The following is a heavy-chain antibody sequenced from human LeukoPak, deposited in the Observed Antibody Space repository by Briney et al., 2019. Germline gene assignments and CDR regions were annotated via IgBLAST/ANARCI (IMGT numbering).Heavy chain of an antibody. CDR1: GFTFSNYG. V-gene: IGHV3-30*18. D-gene: IGHD1-26*01. CDR3: VKEGFGNYYSAYFDY. CDR2: ISYEGSTS. J-gene: IGHJ4*02. Sequence: PGGSLRLSCAASGFTFSNYGMQWVRQAPGKGLEWVAVISYEGSTSYYADSVKGRFTISRDNSKSTLILQMNGLRSEDTAVYYCVKEGFGNYYSAYFDYWGQGTLVTVSS.